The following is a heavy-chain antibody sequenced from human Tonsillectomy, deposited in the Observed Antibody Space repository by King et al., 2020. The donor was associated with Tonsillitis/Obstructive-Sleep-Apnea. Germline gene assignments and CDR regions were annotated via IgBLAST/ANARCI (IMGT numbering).Heavy chain of an antibody. V-gene: IGHV3-15*01. CDR2: LKSKTDGGAT. Sequence: QLVQSGGGSVKTGGYLRLSCAASGFSFSDTWMSWVRQAPGKGLEWVGRLKSKTDGGATDYAAPVKGRFTISRDDSKNTLFLQMNSLKTEDTAVYYCASGYPIDYWGQGTLVTVSS. CDR1: GFSFSDTW. CDR3: ASGYPIDY. J-gene: IGHJ4*02. D-gene: IGHD5-12*01.